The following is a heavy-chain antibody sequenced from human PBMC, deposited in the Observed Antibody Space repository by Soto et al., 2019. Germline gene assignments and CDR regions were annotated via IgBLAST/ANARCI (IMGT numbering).Heavy chain of an antibody. CDR3: AKAPYASGRSIYYDYMDV. V-gene: IGHV1-3*01. D-gene: IGHD3-10*01. CDR1: GNTFTSYA. Sequence: ASVKVSCKASGNTFTSYAMHWVRQAPGQRLEWMGWINAGNGNTKYSQKFQGRVTITRDTSASTAYMELSSLRSEDTAVYYCAKAPYASGRSIYYDYMDVWGKGTTVTVSS. CDR2: INAGNGNT. J-gene: IGHJ6*03.